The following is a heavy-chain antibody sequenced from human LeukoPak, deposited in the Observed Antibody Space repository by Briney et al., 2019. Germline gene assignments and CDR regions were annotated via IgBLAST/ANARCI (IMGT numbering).Heavy chain of an antibody. D-gene: IGHD6-19*01. J-gene: IGHJ1*01. CDR3: ATGAGSSSFFYLRDPYFQH. CDR2: ISWNSGDI. Sequence: GRSLRLSCAASGFTFDDYAMHWVRQAPGKGLEWVSRISWNSGDIAYADSVKGRFTISRDNAKNSLYLQMNSLGPEDTASYYCATGAGSSSFFYLRDPYFQHWGQGTLVTVSS. CDR1: GFTFDDYA. V-gene: IGHV3-9*01.